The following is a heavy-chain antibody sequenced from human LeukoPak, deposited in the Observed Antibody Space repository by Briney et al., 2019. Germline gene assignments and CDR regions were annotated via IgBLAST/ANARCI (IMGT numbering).Heavy chain of an antibody. Sequence: PGGSLRLSCAASGFTFSSYAMHWVRRAPGKGLEWVAVISYDGSNKYYADSVKGRFTISGDNSKNTLYLQMNSLRAEDTAVYYCAREVRDILTGYYFDYWGQGTLVTVSS. V-gene: IGHV3-30*04. CDR2: ISYDGSNK. CDR1: GFTFSSYA. J-gene: IGHJ4*02. D-gene: IGHD3-9*01. CDR3: AREVRDILTGYYFDY.